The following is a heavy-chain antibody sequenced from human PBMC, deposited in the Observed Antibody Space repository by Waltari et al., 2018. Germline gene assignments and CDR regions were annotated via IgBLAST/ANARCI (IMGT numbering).Heavy chain of an antibody. CDR3: ARDQADGTIAYFEY. Sequence: EVLLVESGGDLVQPGGSLRLSCATSGLSFRQYWMRWVRQSPGKGLEWVATIKHDGTDKYYVDSVKGRFTVSRDNAKSSLYLQMNSLRVEDTAIYYCARDQADGTIAYFEYWGQGTLVTVSS. D-gene: IGHD6-13*01. V-gene: IGHV3-7*01. J-gene: IGHJ4*02. CDR1: GLSFRQYW. CDR2: IKHDGTDK.